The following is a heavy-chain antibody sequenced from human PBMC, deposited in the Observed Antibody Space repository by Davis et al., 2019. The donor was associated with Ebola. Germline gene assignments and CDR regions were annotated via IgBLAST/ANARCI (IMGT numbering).Heavy chain of an antibody. D-gene: IGHD3-3*01. CDR2: INPNSGGT. J-gene: IGHJ4*02. Sequence: ASVKVSCKASGYTFTGYYMNWVRQAPGQGPEWMGWINPNSGGTYYAQKFQGRVTMTRDTSISTAYMELSRLGSDDTAVYYCARVGRGYDFWSGYKDYWGQGTLVTVSS. CDR3: ARVGRGYDFWSGYKDY. CDR1: GYTFTGYY. V-gene: IGHV1-2*02.